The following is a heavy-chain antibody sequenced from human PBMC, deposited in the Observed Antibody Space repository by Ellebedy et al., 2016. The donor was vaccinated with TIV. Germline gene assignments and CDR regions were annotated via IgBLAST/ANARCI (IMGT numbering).Heavy chain of an antibody. V-gene: IGHV4-39*01. CDR2: IYYSGST. D-gene: IGHD5-12*01. J-gene: IGHJ4*02. Sequence: MPSETLSFTCTVSGGSISSTSYYWGWIRQPPGKGLEWIGSIYYSGSTYYNPSLKSRVTIPVDPSKSQFSLKLNSVTAADTAVYYCARQVWAGYSGYGIYYFDYWGQGILVTVSS. CDR3: ARQVWAGYSGYGIYYFDY. CDR1: GGSISSTSYY.